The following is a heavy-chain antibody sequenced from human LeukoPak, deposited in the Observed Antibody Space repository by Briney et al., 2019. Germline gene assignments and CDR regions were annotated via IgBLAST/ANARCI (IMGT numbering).Heavy chain of an antibody. CDR3: ARNYHASGSYVYYFDY. V-gene: IGHV3-21*01. CDR1: GFTFSNYN. J-gene: IGHJ4*02. CDR2: ISGSSSYI. Sequence: PGGSLRLSCAASGFTFSNYNMNWVRQAPGKGLEWVSSISGSSSYIYYADSVKGRFTISRDNAKNSLFLQMNSLRAEDTAVYYCARNYHASGSYVYYFDYWGQGTLVTVSS. D-gene: IGHD3-10*01.